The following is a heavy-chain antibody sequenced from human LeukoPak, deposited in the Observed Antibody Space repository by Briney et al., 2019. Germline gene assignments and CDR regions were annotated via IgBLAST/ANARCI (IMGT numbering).Heavy chain of an antibody. CDR2: INQSGSS. Sequence: PSETLSLTCAVSGGSFSDYFWSWVRQPPGRGLEWIGEINQSGSSTYNPSLKSRVTMSVDTSKNQLSLKMTSVTAAETAVYSCASIHQVRGSNTFDIWGQGSMVTVSS. CDR3: ASIHQVRGSNTFDI. D-gene: IGHD2/OR15-2a*01. J-gene: IGHJ3*02. V-gene: IGHV4-34*01. CDR1: GGSFSDYF.